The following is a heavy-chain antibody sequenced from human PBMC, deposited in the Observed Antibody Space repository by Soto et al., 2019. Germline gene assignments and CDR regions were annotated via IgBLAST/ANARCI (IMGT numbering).Heavy chain of an antibody. CDR1: AYSFTSYL. CDR3: ARGTIAAAGLDGNWFDP. D-gene: IGHD6-13*01. J-gene: IGHJ5*02. V-gene: IGHV5-51*01. Sequence: VESLTISCKGSAYSFTSYLISWVRQMPEKCLEGMGIINPGNSDTSYSPSFPGQVTISAVKSISTADLQWSSLKASDTAMYYCARGTIAAAGLDGNWFDPWGQGTLVTVSS. CDR2: INPGNSDT.